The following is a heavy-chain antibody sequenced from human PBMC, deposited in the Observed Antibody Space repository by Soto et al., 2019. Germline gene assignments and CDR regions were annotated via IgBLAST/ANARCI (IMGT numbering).Heavy chain of an antibody. V-gene: IGHV4-4*02. CDR3: ARASASSKLRGVVIN. J-gene: IGHJ4*02. CDR1: GASIITDNW. D-gene: IGHD3-10*01. Sequence: QVQLQESGPGLVKPSGTLSLTCALSGASIITDNWWSWVRQPPGKEMEWIGEIYHSGNTNFNPSVKSRVTISVDTSKNQSSLTVSSVPAADTAIYYCARASASSKLRGVVINWGQGTLVTVSS. CDR2: IYHSGNT.